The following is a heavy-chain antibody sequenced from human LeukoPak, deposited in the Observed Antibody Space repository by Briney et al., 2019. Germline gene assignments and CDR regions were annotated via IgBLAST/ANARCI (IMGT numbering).Heavy chain of an antibody. D-gene: IGHD3-10*01. CDR3: ARFYGSGNGY. CDR1: GFTFGGYW. V-gene: IGHV3-48*02. CDR2: ISSSSSTI. Sequence: PGGSLRLSCAASGFTFGGYWMHWVRRAPGKGLEWVSYISSSSSTIYYADSVKGRFTISRDNAKNSLYLQMNSLRDEDTAVYYCARFYGSGNGYWGQGTLVTVSS. J-gene: IGHJ4*02.